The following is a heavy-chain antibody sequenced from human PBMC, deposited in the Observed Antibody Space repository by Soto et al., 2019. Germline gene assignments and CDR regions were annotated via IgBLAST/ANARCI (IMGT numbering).Heavy chain of an antibody. CDR1: GGSFSGYY. Sequence: SETLSLTCAVYGGSFSGYYWSWIRQPPGKGLEWIGEINHNGSTNYNPSLKSRVTISVDTSKNQFSLKLSSVTAADTAVYYCARGDSVDTYGMDVWGQGTTVTVSS. CDR3: ARGDSVDTYGMDV. CDR2: INHNGST. J-gene: IGHJ6*02. V-gene: IGHV4-34*01. D-gene: IGHD5-18*01.